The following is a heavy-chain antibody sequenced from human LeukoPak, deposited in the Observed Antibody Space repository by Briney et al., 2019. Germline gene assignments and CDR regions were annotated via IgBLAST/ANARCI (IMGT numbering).Heavy chain of an antibody. CDR2: NYYSGST. CDR3: AREVWRRYFDDNGGGLFDY. V-gene: IGHV4-59*01. CDR1: GGSFSGYY. D-gene: IGHD3-9*01. Sequence: SETLSLTCAVYGGSFSGYYWSWIRQPPGKGLEWIGYNYYSGSTNYNPSLKSRVTISVDTSKNQFSLKLSSVTAADTAVYYCAREVWRRYFDDNGGGLFDYWGQGTLVTVSS. J-gene: IGHJ4*02.